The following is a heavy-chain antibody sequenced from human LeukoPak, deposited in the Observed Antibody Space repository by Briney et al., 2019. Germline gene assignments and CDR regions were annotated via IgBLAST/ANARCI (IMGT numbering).Heavy chain of an antibody. D-gene: IGHD5/OR15-5a*01. J-gene: IGHJ4*02. CDR2: IKANSGGS. Sequence: SSVKVSCKASGYTFTGYYMHWVRQAPGQGLEWMGWIKANSGGSNYVQKFQGRVTMNRNTSLSTAYMELSRLRSDDTAVYYCARGCPMSVCLDYWGQGTLVTVSP. CDR1: GYTFTGYY. CDR3: ARGCPMSVCLDY. V-gene: IGHV1-2*02.